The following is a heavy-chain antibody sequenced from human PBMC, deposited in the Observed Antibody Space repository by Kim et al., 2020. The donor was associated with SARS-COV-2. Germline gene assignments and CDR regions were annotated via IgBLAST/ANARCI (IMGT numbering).Heavy chain of an antibody. D-gene: IGHD2-2*01. CDR3: ARERPAGYGMDL. J-gene: IGHJ6*02. Sequence: NYNPSLKSRVTISVDKSKNHFSPQLSSLTAADTAVYFCARERPAGYGMDLWGQGTTVTVSS. V-gene: IGHV4-4*01.